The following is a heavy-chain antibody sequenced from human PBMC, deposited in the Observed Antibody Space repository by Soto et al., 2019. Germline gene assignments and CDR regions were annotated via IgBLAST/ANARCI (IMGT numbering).Heavy chain of an antibody. D-gene: IGHD2-8*01. CDR2: IKRDGTVT. CDR3: ARDLAPPGEFYYEAFDV. J-gene: IGHJ3*01. Sequence: EVQLVESGGGLVQPGESLRLSCAASGFTFSAFWMTWLRQAPGKGLEWVANIKRDGTVTHYGDSVEGRCTLSRDNAQNSLFLQLTSLRPEETTMFYCARDLAPPGEFYYEAFDVWGKRTFVTVSS. CDR1: GFTFSAFW. V-gene: IGHV3-7*04.